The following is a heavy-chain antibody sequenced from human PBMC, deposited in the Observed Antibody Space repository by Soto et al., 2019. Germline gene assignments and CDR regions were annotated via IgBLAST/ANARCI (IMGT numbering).Heavy chain of an antibody. J-gene: IGHJ4*02. Sequence: EVQLVESGGGLAQPGRSLRLSCAASGFIFDDYAMHWVRQAPGKGLEWVSGISWQSGSIRYADTVKGRFTISRDNANNSLYLQMNSLRVEDTALYYSAKDMFSSSSAATFDYWGQGILVTVSS. CDR3: AKDMFSSSSAATFDY. CDR1: GFIFDDYA. V-gene: IGHV3-9*01. CDR2: ISWQSGSI. D-gene: IGHD6-6*01.